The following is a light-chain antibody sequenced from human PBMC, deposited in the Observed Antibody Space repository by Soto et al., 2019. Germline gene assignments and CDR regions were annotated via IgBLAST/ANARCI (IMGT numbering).Light chain of an antibody. V-gene: IGKV1-39*01. CDR3: QQSYNTPTT. Sequence: DIQMTQSPSSLSASVGERVTITCRASQSISTYLNWYQQKPGKAPNLLIYGSSSLQSGVPSRFSGSGSGTDFTLTISSLQPGDFATYYCQQSYNTPTTFGQGTKVDNK. CDR1: QSISTY. CDR2: GSS. J-gene: IGKJ2*01.